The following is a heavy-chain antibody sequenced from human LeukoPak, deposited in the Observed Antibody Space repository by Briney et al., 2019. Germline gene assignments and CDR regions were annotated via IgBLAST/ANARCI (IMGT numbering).Heavy chain of an antibody. CDR1: GLTITNAW. CDR2: IKSKSDGGTS. J-gene: IGHJ3*02. D-gene: IGHD1-26*01. CDR3: ATDPGEWEPI. Sequence: GRSLRLSCATSGLTITNAWMSWFRQAPGKGLEWVGRIKSKSDGGTSDYAAPVQGRFTISRDDSKNTLYLQMNSLKIEDTAVYYCATDPGEWEPIWGQGTMVTVSS. V-gene: IGHV3-15*01.